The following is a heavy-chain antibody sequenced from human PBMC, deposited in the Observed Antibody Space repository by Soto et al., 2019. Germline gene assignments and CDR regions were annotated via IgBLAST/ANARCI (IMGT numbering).Heavy chain of an antibody. CDR1: GYTFTGYY. CDR2: INPNSGGT. J-gene: IGHJ3*02. Sequence: SVKVSCKASGYTFTGYYMHWVRQAPGQGLEWMGWINPNSGGTNYAQKFQGWVTMTRDTSISTAYMELSGLRSDDTAVYYCARERYCSSTSCYPRRDAFDIWGQGTMVTVSS. CDR3: ARERYCSSTSCYPRRDAFDI. D-gene: IGHD2-2*01. V-gene: IGHV1-2*04.